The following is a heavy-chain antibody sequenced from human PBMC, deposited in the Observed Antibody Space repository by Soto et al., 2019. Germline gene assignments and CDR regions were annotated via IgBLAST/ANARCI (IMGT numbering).Heavy chain of an antibody. D-gene: IGHD3-22*01. Sequence: GASVKVSCKASGGTFSSYAISWVRQAPGQGLEWMGGIIPIFGTANYAQKFQGRVTITADESTSTAYMELSSLRSEDTAVYYCARVESYYDSSGYGIFDYWAQGNLVPVSS. CDR1: GGTFSSYA. V-gene: IGHV1-69*13. J-gene: IGHJ4*02. CDR3: ARVESYYDSSGYGIFDY. CDR2: IIPIFGTA.